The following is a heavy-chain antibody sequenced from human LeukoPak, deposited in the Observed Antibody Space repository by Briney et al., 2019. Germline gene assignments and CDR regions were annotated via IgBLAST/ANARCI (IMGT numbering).Heavy chain of an antibody. J-gene: IGHJ3*02. CDR1: GGSISTYD. D-gene: IGHD6-6*01. CDR3: ARDPLWYSSSSEAFDI. V-gene: IGHV4-59*01. CDR2: MDYSVST. Sequence: SETLCLTRTVSGGSISTYDGSRIRQPPSPRREWSGYMDYSVSTNYNPSPNSRITISLDTSKHQFSLKLSSVTAADTAVYYCARDPLWYSSSSEAFDIWGQGTMVTVSS.